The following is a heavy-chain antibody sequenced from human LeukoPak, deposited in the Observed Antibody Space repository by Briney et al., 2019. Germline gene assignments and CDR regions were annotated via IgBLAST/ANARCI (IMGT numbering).Heavy chain of an antibody. CDR3: ARDYDFWSGYPPLNYYGMDV. D-gene: IGHD3-3*01. J-gene: IGHJ6*02. CDR1: GYTFTSYG. V-gene: IGHV1-18*01. Sequence: ASVKVSCKASGYTFTSYGISWVRQAPGQGLEWMGWISAYNGNTNYAQKLQGRVTTTTDTSTSTAYMELRSLRSDDTAVYYCARDYDFWSGYPPLNYYGMDVWGQGTTVTVSS. CDR2: ISAYNGNT.